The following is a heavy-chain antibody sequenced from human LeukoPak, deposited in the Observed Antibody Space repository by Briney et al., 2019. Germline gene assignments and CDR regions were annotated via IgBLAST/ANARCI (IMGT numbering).Heavy chain of an antibody. D-gene: IGHD3-16*01. V-gene: IGHV4-59*01. CDR2: IYYSGST. J-gene: IGHJ4*02. Sequence: SETLSLTCTVSGGSISSYYWSWIRQPPGRGLEWIGYIYYSGSTNYNPSLKSRVTISVDTSKNQFSLKLSSVTAADTAVYYCAGTRGIDYWGQGTLVTVSS. CDR3: AGTRGIDY. CDR1: GGSISSYY.